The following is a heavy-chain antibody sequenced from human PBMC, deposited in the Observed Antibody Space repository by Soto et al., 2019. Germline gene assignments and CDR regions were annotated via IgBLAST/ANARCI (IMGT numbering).Heavy chain of an antibody. J-gene: IGHJ4*01. CDR2: MKSKRDGGTT. V-gene: IGHV3-15*01. CDR3: TTGSY. Sequence: GGSLRLSCTASGITLTYAWMSWVRHVPGKGLNWVGRMKSKRDGGTTDYGSSFEGRFTISRDDSKSTVFLQMNGLKGDDTAVYYCTTGSYWGQGTPVTVS. CDR1: GITLTYAW.